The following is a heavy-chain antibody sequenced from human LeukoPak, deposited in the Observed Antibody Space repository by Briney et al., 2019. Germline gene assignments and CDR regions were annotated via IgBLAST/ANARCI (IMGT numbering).Heavy chain of an antibody. V-gene: IGHV3-15*01. D-gene: IGHD2-21*01. CDR2: IKSITDGGTT. J-gene: IGHJ5*02. CDR3: TTVWS. Sequence: GGSLRLSCATSGFTFTTFWMHWARQAPGKGLEWVGRIKSITDGGTTDYAAAVKGRFTISRDDSKNTLYLQMNSLKNEDTGVYYCTTVWSWGQGTLVTVSS. CDR1: GFTFTTFW.